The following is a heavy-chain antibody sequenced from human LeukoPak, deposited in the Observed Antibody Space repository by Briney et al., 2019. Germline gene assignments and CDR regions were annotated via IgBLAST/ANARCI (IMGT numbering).Heavy chain of an antibody. CDR2: IYWNDDK. V-gene: IGHV2-5*01. CDR1: GYLLRPSGGG. CDR3: AHSSHDFWSDVSWFDH. D-gene: IGHD3-3*01. Sequence: SGPTQANHTQTLTRTCTFSGYLLRPSGGGVDWIRPPPAKALQCLALIYWNDDKRYSPSLKSRHTITKDTSKNQVVLTMTNMDPVDTATYYCAHSSHDFWSDVSWFDHWGQGTLVTVAS. J-gene: IGHJ5*02.